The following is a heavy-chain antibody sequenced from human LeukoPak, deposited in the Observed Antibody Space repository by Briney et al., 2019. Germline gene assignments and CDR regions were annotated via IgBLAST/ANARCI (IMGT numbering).Heavy chain of an antibody. CDR3: ARAYYDSSGYSAFFDY. Sequence: ASVKVSCKASGYTFTSYGISWVRQAPGQGLEWMGWISAYNGNTNYAQKLQGRVTMTTNTSTSTAYMELRSLRSDDTAVYYCARAYYDSSGYSAFFDYWGQGTLVTVSS. V-gene: IGHV1-18*01. CDR1: GYTFTSYG. J-gene: IGHJ4*02. CDR2: ISAYNGNT. D-gene: IGHD3-22*01.